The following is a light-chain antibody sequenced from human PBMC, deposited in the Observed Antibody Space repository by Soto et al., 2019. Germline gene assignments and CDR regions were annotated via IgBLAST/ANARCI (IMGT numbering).Light chain of an antibody. J-gene: IGLJ1*01. CDR3: LLSFGDAGRV. V-gene: IGLV7-46*01. CDR2: DTD. Sequence: QAVVTQEPSLTVSPGGTVTLTCGSSTGPVTSGHYPYWFQQRPGQAPTTLIYDTDNNHFSTPARFSGSLLGGKAALTLSGAQPEDEADYYCLLSFGDAGRVFGTGTKLTVL. CDR1: TGPVTSGHY.